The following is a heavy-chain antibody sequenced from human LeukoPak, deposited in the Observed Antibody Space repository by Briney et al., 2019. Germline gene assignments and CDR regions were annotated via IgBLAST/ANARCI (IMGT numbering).Heavy chain of an antibody. CDR2: IYYSGST. CDR1: GGSISSSSYY. J-gene: IGHJ4*02. CDR3: ARGVAAGD. V-gene: IGHV4-39*07. D-gene: IGHD6-13*01. Sequence: SETLSLTCTVSGGSISSSSYYWGWIRQPPGKGLEWIGSIYYSGSTYYNPSLKSRVTISVDTSKNQFSLKLSSVTAADTAVYYCARGVAAGDWGQGTLVTVSS.